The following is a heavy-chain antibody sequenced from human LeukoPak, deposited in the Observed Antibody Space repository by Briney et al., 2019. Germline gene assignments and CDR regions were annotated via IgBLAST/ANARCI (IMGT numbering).Heavy chain of an antibody. J-gene: IGHJ4*02. CDR2: ISYDGSNK. CDR1: GFTFSSYA. Sequence: GGSLRLSCAASGFTFSSYAMHWVRQATGKGLEWVAVISYDGSNKYYADSVKGRFTISRDNSKNTLYLQMNSLRAEDTAVYYCAREANYDYVWGSYRYTEYWGQGTLVTVSS. D-gene: IGHD3-16*02. V-gene: IGHV3-30*04. CDR3: AREANYDYVWGSYRYTEY.